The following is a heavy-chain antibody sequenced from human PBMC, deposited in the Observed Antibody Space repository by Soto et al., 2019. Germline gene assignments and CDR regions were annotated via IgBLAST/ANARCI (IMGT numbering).Heavy chain of an antibody. CDR2: IYHSGST. J-gene: IGHJ2*01. CDR3: ASDFLPLTWYFDL. D-gene: IGHD3-9*01. CDR1: GGSISSGGYS. V-gene: IGHV4-30-2*01. Sequence: QLQLQESGSGLVKPSQTLSLTCAVSGGSISSGGYSWSWIRQPPGKGLEWIGYIYHSGSTYYNPSLKSRVXXSXDXXKNQFSLKLSSVTAADTAVYYCASDFLPLTWYFDLWGRGTLVTVSS.